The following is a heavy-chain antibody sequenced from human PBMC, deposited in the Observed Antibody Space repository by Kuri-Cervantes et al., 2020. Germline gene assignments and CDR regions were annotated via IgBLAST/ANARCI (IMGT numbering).Heavy chain of an antibody. CDR2: IYHTGST. D-gene: IGHD4-17*01. V-gene: IGHV4-59*08. Sequence: SETLSLTCTVSGGSISHYYWAWIRQPPGKGLEWIGSIYHTGSTQYNPSLKSRVAISLDTSKNEFSLTLSSVTAVDTAVYYCATWGVTTSDYWGQGILVTVSS. CDR1: GGSISHYY. CDR3: ATWGVTTSDY. J-gene: IGHJ4*02.